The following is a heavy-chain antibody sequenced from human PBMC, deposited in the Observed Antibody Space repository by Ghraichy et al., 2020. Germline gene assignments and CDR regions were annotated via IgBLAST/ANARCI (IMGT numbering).Heavy chain of an antibody. Sequence: ESLNISCAVYGGSFSGYYWSWIRQPPGKGLEWIGEINHSGSTNYNPSLKSRVTISVDTSKNQFSLKLSSVTAADTAVYYCASRPSSGWYYGYFQHWGQGTLVTVSS. D-gene: IGHD6-19*01. CDR1: GGSFSGYY. CDR3: ASRPSSGWYYGYFQH. CDR2: INHSGST. J-gene: IGHJ1*01. V-gene: IGHV4-34*01.